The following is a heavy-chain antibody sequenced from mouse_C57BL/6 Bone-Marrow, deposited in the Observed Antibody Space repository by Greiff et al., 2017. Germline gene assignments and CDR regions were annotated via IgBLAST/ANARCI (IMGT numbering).Heavy chain of an antibody. Sequence: QVQLQQPGAELVRPGSSVKLSCKASGYTFTSYWMDWVKQRPGQGLEWIGNIYPSDSETHYNQKFKDKDTLTVDKSSSTAYMQLSSLTSEYSAVYYCARGGDYSSLFAYWGQGTLVTVSA. CDR1: GYTFTSYW. V-gene: IGHV1-61*01. CDR2: IYPSDSET. J-gene: IGHJ3*01. D-gene: IGHD2-5*01. CDR3: ARGGDYSSLFAY.